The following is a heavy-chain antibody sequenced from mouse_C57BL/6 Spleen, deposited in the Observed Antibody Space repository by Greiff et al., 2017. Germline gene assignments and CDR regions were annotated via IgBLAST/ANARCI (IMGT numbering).Heavy chain of an antibody. D-gene: IGHD1-1*01. Sequence: QVQLKQSGPELVKPGASVKISCKASGYALSSSWMNWVKQRPGKGLEWIGRFYPGDGDTNYNGKFKGKDTLTADKSSSTAYMQLSSLTSEDSAVYFCARRDYGSSYYLDYWGQGTTLTVSS. J-gene: IGHJ2*01. CDR1: GYALSSSW. V-gene: IGHV1-82*01. CDR3: ARRDYGSSYYLDY. CDR2: FYPGDGDT.